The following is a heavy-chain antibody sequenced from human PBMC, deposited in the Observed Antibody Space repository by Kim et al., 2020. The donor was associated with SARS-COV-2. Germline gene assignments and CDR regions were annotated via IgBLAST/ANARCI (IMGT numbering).Heavy chain of an antibody. V-gene: IGHV3-30*18. CDR1: GFTFSSYG. J-gene: IGHJ6*03. Sequence: GGSLRLSCAASGFTFSSYGMHWVRQAPGKGLEWVAVIPYDGSQKYYADSVKGRFTISRDNSKNTLYLQMNSLRAEDTAVYYCAKESVVVVRVGYYYYMDVWGQGTTVTVSS. CDR3: AKESVVVVRVGYYYYMDV. D-gene: IGHD2-2*01. CDR2: IPYDGSQK.